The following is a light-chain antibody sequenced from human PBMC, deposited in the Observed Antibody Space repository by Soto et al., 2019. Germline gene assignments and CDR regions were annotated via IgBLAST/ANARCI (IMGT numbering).Light chain of an antibody. CDR2: GAS. V-gene: IGKV3-15*01. CDR3: QPYNNPTQT. Sequence: EVVLTQSPATLSVSPGERATLSCSASQTVGSNLAWYQNKTGQAPRLLISGASTRATGVPARFSGGGSGNDFALTISGLQSEDFKVYFCQPYNNPTQTFGKGPKVDIK. CDR1: QTVGSN. J-gene: IGKJ1*01.